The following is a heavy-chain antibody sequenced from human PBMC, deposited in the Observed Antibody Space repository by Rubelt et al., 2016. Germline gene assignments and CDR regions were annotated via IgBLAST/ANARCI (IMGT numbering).Heavy chain of an antibody. J-gene: IGHJ4*02. Sequence: EVQLLESGGGLVQPGGSLRLSCVASGSTLTNYGMNWIRQAPGKGLEWVSGISGSSYTTYYADYVKGRFTISRDISKKSVYMQMDSLRAEDTAIYYCAKDRGVVATGVDYGGQGTLVTVSS. CDR2: ISGSSYTT. CDR1: GSTLTNYG. V-gene: IGHV3-23*01. D-gene: IGHD1-1*01. CDR3: AKDRGVVATGVDY.